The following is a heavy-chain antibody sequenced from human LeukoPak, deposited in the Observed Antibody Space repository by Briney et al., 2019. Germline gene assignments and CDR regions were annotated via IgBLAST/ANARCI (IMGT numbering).Heavy chain of an antibody. V-gene: IGHV3-30*04. CDR1: GFTFRSYA. D-gene: IGHD6-19*01. CDR2: ISYDGSNK. Sequence: SGGSLRLSCAASGFTFRSYAMHWVRQAPGKGLEWEAAISYDGSNKKYADSVKGRFTISRDSSKNTLYLQMNSLRAEDTAVYYCARGVRIAVAGNIDYWGQGTLVTVSS. J-gene: IGHJ4*02. CDR3: ARGVRIAVAGNIDY.